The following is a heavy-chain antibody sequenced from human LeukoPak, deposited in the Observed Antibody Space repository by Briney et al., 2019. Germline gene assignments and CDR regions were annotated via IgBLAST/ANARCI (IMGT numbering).Heavy chain of an antibody. J-gene: IGHJ4*02. CDR2: ISGSADST. CDR1: GFTFSSYG. D-gene: IGHD6-13*01. V-gene: IGHV3-23*01. CDR3: AKVDGGLASAGTPDY. Sequence: GGSLRLSCAASGFTFSSYGMSWVRQAPGKGLEWVSAISGSADSTYYADSVKGRFTISRDDSKNTLYLQMNSLRVDDTALYYCAKVDGGLASAGTPDYWGQGTLVTVSS.